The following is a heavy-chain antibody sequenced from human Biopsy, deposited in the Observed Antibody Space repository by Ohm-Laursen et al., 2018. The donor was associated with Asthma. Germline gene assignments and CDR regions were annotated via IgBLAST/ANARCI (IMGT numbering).Heavy chain of an antibody. Sequence: SVKASCKASGDSFSNYAISWARQAPGQGLEWMGGIITVLGTPDHARMFEGRVTITADESTSTTYMELSSLSSEDTAVYYCARGYSCSDRIVYYYSGLEVWGQGTTVTVSS. V-gene: IGHV1-69*13. CDR3: ARGYSCSDRIVYYYSGLEV. D-gene: IGHD5-12*01. CDR1: GDSFSNYA. CDR2: IITVLGTP. J-gene: IGHJ6*02.